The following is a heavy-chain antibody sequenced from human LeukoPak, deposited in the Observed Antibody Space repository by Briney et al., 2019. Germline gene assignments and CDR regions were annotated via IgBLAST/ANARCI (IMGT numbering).Heavy chain of an antibody. CDR3: AKSRGESRGASNY. Sequence: GGSLRLACAASGFTFSSYAMNWVRQAPGRGLEWVSFISGSGDTTYYADSVKGRFTISRDSSKNTLYLQMNSLRAEDTAVYYCAKSRGESRGASNYWGQGTLVTVSS. J-gene: IGHJ4*02. CDR1: GFTFSSYA. V-gene: IGHV3-23*01. CDR2: ISGSGDTT. D-gene: IGHD1-26*01.